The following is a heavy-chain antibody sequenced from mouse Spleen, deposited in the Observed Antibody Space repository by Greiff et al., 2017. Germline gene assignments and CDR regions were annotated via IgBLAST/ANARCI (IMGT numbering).Heavy chain of an antibody. Sequence: EVQLQQSGTVLARPGASVKMSCKTSGYTFTSYWMHWVKQRPGQGLEWIGAIYPGNSDTSYNQKFKGKAKLTAVTSASTAYMELSSLTNEDSAVYYCTREGDYYGNLLFAYWGQGTLVTVSA. V-gene: IGHV1-5*01. CDR1: GYTFTSYW. CDR3: TREGDYYGNLLFAY. CDR2: IYPGNSDT. D-gene: IGHD2-1*01. J-gene: IGHJ3*01.